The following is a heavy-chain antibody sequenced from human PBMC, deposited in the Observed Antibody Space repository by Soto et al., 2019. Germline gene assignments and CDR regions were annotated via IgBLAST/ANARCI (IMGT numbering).Heavy chain of an antibody. D-gene: IGHD5-18*01. V-gene: IGHV3-15*01. CDR3: STALRRDSALVAY. J-gene: IGHJ4*02. CDR2: MRSNADGGTA. Sequence: EVQLVESGGGLVKPGGSLRISCTASGFPFIDAWMSWVRQDPGNGLQWIGRMRSNADGGTADLTAPVRDRFTIARDDSNTTLYLQMNSLKIDDTAFYFCSTALRRDSALVAYWGLGTLVSVSS. CDR1: GFPFIDAW.